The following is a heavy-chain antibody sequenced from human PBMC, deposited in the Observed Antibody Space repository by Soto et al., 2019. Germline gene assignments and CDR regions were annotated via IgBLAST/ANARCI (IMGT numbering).Heavy chain of an antibody. J-gene: IGHJ4*02. D-gene: IGHD3-22*01. Sequence: PVGSLRLSCAGSGFTFNSYVMTWVRQAPGEGLEWVSSISRSGRGSAYYADSVKGRFTISRDNSENTLFLQMNNLRDEDTALYYCARGRYLDSSDYWVANLPFDHWGLGTLVTVSS. CDR1: GFTFNSYV. CDR3: ARGRYLDSSDYWVANLPFDH. CDR2: ISRSGRGSA. V-gene: IGHV3-23*01.